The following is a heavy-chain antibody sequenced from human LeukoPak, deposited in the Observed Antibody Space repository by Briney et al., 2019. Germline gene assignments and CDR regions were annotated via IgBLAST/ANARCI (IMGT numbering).Heavy chain of an antibody. V-gene: IGHV4-59*01. D-gene: IGHD1-26*01. CDR1: GDSISSYF. J-gene: IGHJ3*01. CDR2: VHCSEST. CDR3: ARDRRWEQLHAFDL. Sequence: PSETLSLTCTVSGDSISSYFWSWIRQPPGKGLEWIAYVHCSESTNYNPSLKTRVTISLETAWNQFSLMLSSVTAADTALYYCARDRRWEQLHAFDLWGPGAMVTVSS.